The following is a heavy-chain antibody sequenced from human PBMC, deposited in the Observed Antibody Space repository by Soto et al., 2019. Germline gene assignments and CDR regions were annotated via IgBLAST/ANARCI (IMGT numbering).Heavy chain of an antibody. CDR2: ISYDGSNK. CDR3: ARSGIYGLYGMDV. D-gene: IGHD3-16*01. J-gene: IGHJ6*02. V-gene: IGHV3-30-3*01. Sequence: QVQLVESGGGVVQPGRSLRLSCAASGFTFSSYAMHWVRQAPGKGLEWVAVISYDGSNKYYADSVKGRFTISRDNPKNTLYLQMNSLRAEDTAVYYCARSGIYGLYGMDVWGQGTTVTVSS. CDR1: GFTFSSYA.